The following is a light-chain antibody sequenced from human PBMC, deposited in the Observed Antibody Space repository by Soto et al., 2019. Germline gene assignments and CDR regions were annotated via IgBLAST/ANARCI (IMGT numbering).Light chain of an antibody. CDR3: QQYYNWRPR. J-gene: IGKJ1*01. CDR1: QSVSSY. CDR2: DAS. V-gene: IGKV3-11*01. Sequence: EIVLTQSPATLSLSPGEIATLSCRASQSVSSYLAWYQQKPGQAPRLLIYDASNRATGIPARFSGSGSGTEFTLTISRLQSEDFAVYYCQQYYNWRPRFGQGTKVDIK.